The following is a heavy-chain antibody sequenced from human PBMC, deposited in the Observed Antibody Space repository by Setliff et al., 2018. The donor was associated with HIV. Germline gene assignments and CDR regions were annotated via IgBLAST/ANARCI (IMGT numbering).Heavy chain of an antibody. Sequence: SETLSLTCAVYGGSFSGYYWSWIRQAPGKGLEWIGEIDHSGSTNYNPSLKSRFTISRDNAKDSLYLQMHSLRVEDTAVYYCARELYREWDYWGQGTLVTVSS. CDR3: ARELYREWDY. D-gene: IGHD3-16*02. CDR1: GGSFSGYY. J-gene: IGHJ4*02. CDR2: IDHSGST. V-gene: IGHV4-34*01.